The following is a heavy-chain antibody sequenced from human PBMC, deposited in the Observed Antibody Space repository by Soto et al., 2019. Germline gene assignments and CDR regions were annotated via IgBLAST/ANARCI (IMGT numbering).Heavy chain of an antibody. CDR1: GDSITRNAW. Sequence: SETRSLTCTVSGDSITRNAWWTWVRKPPGKGLEWIGEVFHTGNTNYNPSIKSRVTMSVDKSTNEFSLKVTSVTAADTAIYYCARKAWVRFDYWGQGAMVAVAS. CDR2: VFHTGNT. V-gene: IGHV4-4*02. CDR3: ARKAWVRFDY. D-gene: IGHD3-16*01. J-gene: IGHJ4*02.